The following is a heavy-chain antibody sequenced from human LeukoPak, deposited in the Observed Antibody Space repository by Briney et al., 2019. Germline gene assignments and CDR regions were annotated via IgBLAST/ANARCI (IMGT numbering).Heavy chain of an antibody. J-gene: IGHJ5*02. V-gene: IGHV1-18*01. CDR2: LNSYNGYT. D-gene: IGHD2-8*01. Sequence: RASVKVSCKASGYTLNTLPHSWVRQAPGQGLERIGWLNSYNGYTKYAPEFQDRVNLTADISTSTVYMELRSLRPDDTAVYYCARGLTKPWAADPWGQGTLVTVSS. CDR1: GYTLNTLP. CDR3: ARGLTKPWAADP.